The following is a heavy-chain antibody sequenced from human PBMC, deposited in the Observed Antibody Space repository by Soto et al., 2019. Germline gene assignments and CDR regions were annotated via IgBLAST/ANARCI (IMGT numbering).Heavy chain of an antibody. CDR3: ARDHCSGGSQPGSCFGP. V-gene: IGHV4-30-4*01. CDR1: GGSISSGDYY. Sequence: QVQLQESGPGLVKPSQTLSLTCTVSGGSISSGDYYWSWIRQPPGKGLEWIGYIYYSGSTYYNPSLKSRVTISVDTSKNQFSLKLSSVTAADTAVYYCARDHCSGGSQPGSCFGPWGQGTLVTVSS. CDR2: IYYSGST. D-gene: IGHD2-15*01. J-gene: IGHJ5*02.